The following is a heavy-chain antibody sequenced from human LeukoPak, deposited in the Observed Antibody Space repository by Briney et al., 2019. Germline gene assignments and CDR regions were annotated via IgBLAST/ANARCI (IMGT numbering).Heavy chain of an antibody. CDR1: GYTFTSYG. V-gene: IGHV1-18*01. CDR2: ISAYNGDT. J-gene: IGHJ5*02. CDR3: ARAGVQLGSNWFDP. Sequence: ASVKASCKASGYTFTSYGISWVRQAPGQGLEWLGWISAYNGDTNYAQKLQGRVTMTTDTSTSTAYMELRGLRSDDTAVYYCARAGVQLGSNWFDPWGQGTLVTVSS. D-gene: IGHD6-6*01.